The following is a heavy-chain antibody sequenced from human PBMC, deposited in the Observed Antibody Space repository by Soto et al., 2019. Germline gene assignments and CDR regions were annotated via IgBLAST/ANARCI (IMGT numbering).Heavy chain of an antibody. CDR2: ISSSSSYI. CDR3: ARDFGGINCSSTSCVPW. J-gene: IGHJ4*02. Sequence: EVQLVESGGGLVKPGGSLRLSCAASGFTFSSYSMNWVRQAPGKGLEWVSSISSSSSYIYYADSVKGRFTISRDNANNSLYLQMNSLRAEDTAVYYCARDFGGINCSSTSCVPWGGQGTLVTVSS. CDR1: GFTFSSYS. D-gene: IGHD2-2*01. V-gene: IGHV3-21*01.